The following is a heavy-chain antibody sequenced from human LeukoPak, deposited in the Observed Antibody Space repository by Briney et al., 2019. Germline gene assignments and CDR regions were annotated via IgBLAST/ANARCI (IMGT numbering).Heavy chain of an antibody. D-gene: IGHD3-9*01. V-gene: IGHV4-38-2*02. Sequence: PSETLSLTCTVSGYSISTGYYWGWIRQPPGKGLEWIGSIYHSGSTYYNPSLQSRVTMSVDTSKNQFSLKLSSVTAADTAIYYCARTYFPRGAFDIWGQGTMVTVSS. CDR3: ARTYFPRGAFDI. CDR1: GYSISTGYY. CDR2: IYHSGST. J-gene: IGHJ3*02.